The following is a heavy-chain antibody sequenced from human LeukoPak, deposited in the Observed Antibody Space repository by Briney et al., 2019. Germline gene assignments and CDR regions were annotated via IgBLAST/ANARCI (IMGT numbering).Heavy chain of an antibody. J-gene: IGHJ6*02. CDR1: GGSISSYY. D-gene: IGHD3-10*01. CDR3: ARDAVNYYGSGSYLYYYYYYGMDV. CDR2: IYYSGST. Sequence: SKTLSLTCTVSGGSISSYYWSWIRQPPGKGLEWIGYIYYSGSTNYNPSLKSRVTISVDTSKNQFSLKLSSVTAADTAVYYCARDAVNYYGSGSYLYYYYYYGMDVWGQGTTVTVSS. V-gene: IGHV4-59*01.